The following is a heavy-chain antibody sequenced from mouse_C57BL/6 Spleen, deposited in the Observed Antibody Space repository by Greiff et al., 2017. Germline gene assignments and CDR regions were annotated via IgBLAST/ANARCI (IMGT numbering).Heavy chain of an antibody. Sequence: QVQLQQPGAELVKPGASVKLSCKASGYTFTSYWMHWVKQRPGRGLEWIGRIVPNSGGTKYNEKFKSKATMTVDKPSSTTYKQLSSLTSEDSAVDDGATNWDVAWFADWGQGTLVTVSA. CDR2: IVPNSGGT. V-gene: IGHV1-72*01. CDR3: ATNWDVAWFAD. J-gene: IGHJ3*01. CDR1: GYTFTSYW. D-gene: IGHD4-1*02.